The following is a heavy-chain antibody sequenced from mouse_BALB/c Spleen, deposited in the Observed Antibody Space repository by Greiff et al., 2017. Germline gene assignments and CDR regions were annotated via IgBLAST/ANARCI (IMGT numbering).Heavy chain of an antibody. Sequence: QVTLKESGPGILQPSQTLSLTCSFSGFSLSTSGMGVSWIRQPSGKGLEWLAHIYWDDDKRYNPSLKSRLTISKDTSRNQVFLKITSVDTADTATYYCARRAGGYDEGAMDYWGQGTSVTVSS. V-gene: IGHV8-12*01. CDR2: IYWDDDK. CDR1: GFSLSTSGMG. CDR3: ARRAGGYDEGAMDY. D-gene: IGHD2-2*01. J-gene: IGHJ4*01.